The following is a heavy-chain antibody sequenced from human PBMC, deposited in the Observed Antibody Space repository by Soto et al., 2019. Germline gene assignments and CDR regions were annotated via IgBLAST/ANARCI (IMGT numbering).Heavy chain of an antibody. Sequence: QVQLVQSGAEVKKPGASVKVSCKASGYTFTSYGISWVRQAPGQGLEWMGWISAYNGNTNYAQKLQGRVTMTTDTSTSTAYMELRSLRSDDTAVYYCARDYYDSSGYYLRDDAFDIWGQGTMVTVSS. CDR3: ARDYYDSSGYYLRDDAFDI. J-gene: IGHJ3*02. D-gene: IGHD3-22*01. V-gene: IGHV1-18*01. CDR1: GYTFTSYG. CDR2: ISAYNGNT.